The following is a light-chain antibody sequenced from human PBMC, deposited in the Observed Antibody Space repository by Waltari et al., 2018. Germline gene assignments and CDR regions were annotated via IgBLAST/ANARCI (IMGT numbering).Light chain of an antibody. CDR3: QQYNSYSLLT. J-gene: IGKJ4*01. V-gene: IGKV1-5*03. Sequence: DIQMTQSPSTLSASVGDRFTITCRASQGISNWLAWYQQKPGQAPKLLIYKASTLESGVPSRFSGSGSGTEFTLTISSLQPDDFATYYCQQYNSYSLLTFGGGTKVEIK. CDR2: KAS. CDR1: QGISNW.